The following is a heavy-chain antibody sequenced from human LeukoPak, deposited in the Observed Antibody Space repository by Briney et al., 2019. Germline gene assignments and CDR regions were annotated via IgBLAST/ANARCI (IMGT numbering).Heavy chain of an antibody. J-gene: IGHJ4*02. CDR1: GFSVSSNY. V-gene: IGHV3-21*01. D-gene: IGHD5-18*01. Sequence: GGSLRVSCAASGFSVSSNYMSWVRQAPGKGLEWVSSISSSSSFIYYADSVKGRFTISRDNAKNSLYLQMNSLRAEDTAVYYCARGVIQLLDYWGQGTLVTVSS. CDR2: ISSSSSFI. CDR3: ARGVIQLLDY.